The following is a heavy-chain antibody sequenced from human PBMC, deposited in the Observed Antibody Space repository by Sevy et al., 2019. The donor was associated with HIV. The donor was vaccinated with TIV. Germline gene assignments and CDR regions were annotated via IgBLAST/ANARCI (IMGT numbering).Heavy chain of an antibody. CDR3: VRVGYSYDRGSCDY. V-gene: IGHV3-7*01. CDR1: GFTFSSYW. CDR2: IKEDGSEK. Sequence: EGSLRLSCEASGFTFSSYWMSWVRQAPGKGLEWVANIKEDGSEKYYVDSVKGRFTISRDNAKNSLYLQMNSLRAEDTGVYYCVRVGYSYDRGSCDYWGQGTLVTVSS. J-gene: IGHJ4*02. D-gene: IGHD3-22*01.